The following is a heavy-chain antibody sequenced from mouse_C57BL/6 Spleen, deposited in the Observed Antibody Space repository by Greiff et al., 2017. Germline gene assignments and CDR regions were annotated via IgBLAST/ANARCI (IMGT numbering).Heavy chain of an antibody. CDR1: GYTFTDYY. Sequence: VQLKQSGPELVKPGASVKISCKASGYTFTDYYMNWVKQSHGKSLEWIGDINPNNGGTSYNQKFKGKATLTVDKSSSTAYMELRSLTSEDSAVYYCARWNYYGSSYGGYYYAMDYWGQGTSVTVSS. CDR3: ARWNYYGSSYGGYYYAMDY. CDR2: INPNNGGT. V-gene: IGHV1-26*01. D-gene: IGHD1-1*01. J-gene: IGHJ4*01.